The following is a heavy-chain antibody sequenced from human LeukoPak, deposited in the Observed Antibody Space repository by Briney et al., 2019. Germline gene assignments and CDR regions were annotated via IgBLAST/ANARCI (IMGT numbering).Heavy chain of an antibody. CDR3: ARAGSGYSFDI. Sequence: SETLSLTCTVSGGSISSYYWSWIRQPPGKGLEWIGYLYYSGGTNYNPSLESRVTISVDTSKNQFSLKLSSVTAADTAVYYCARAGSGYSFDIWGQGTMVTVSS. D-gene: IGHD3-22*01. CDR1: GGSISSYY. V-gene: IGHV4-59*01. J-gene: IGHJ3*02. CDR2: LYYSGGT.